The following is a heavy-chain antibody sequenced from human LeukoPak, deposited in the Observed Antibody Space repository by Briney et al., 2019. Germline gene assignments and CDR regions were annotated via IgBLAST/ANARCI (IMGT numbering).Heavy chain of an antibody. CDR3: ARVNYDSSGYYLHYFDY. Sequence: GGSLRLSCAASGFTFSSYSMNWVRQAPGKGLEWVSSISSSSSYIYYADSVKGRFTISRDNAENSLYLQMNSLRAEDTAVYYCARVNYDSSGYYLHYFDYWGQGTLVTVSS. J-gene: IGHJ4*02. CDR2: ISSSSSYI. CDR1: GFTFSSYS. D-gene: IGHD3-22*01. V-gene: IGHV3-21*01.